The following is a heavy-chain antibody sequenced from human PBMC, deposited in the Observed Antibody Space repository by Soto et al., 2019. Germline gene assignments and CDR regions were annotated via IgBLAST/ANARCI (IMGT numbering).Heavy chain of an antibody. CDR2: VSGRGDIT. CDR3: AKDGGGYDFFTMYYGMDV. Sequence: GGSLRLSCAASGFTFDDYAMHWVRQAPGKGLEWVSAVSGRGDITYYADSVKGRFTISRDNSKNTLCLQMNSLRAEDTAVYYCAKDGGGYDFFTMYYGMDVWGQGTTVTVSS. CDR1: GFTFDDYA. D-gene: IGHD5-12*01. J-gene: IGHJ6*02. V-gene: IGHV3-23*01.